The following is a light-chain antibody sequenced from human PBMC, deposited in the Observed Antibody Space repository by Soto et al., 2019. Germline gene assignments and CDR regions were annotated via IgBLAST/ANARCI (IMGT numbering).Light chain of an antibody. V-gene: IGLV2-14*03. J-gene: IGLJ1*01. Sequence: QSALTQPASVSGSPGQSITLSCPGTSSDVGGYNYVSWYQHHPGKASKLLIYDVTNRPSGVSNPFSGSKSGNTASLTISGLQPEDEADYYCSSYTTSNTRQIVFGTGTKVTVL. CDR3: SSYTTSNTRQIV. CDR2: DVT. CDR1: SSDVGGYNY.